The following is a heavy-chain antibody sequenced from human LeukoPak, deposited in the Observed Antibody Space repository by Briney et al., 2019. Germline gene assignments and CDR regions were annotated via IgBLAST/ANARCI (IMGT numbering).Heavy chain of an antibody. CDR1: DYPISNSNW. V-gene: IGHV4-4*02. Sequence: SETLSLTCTVSDYPISNSNWWTWVRQPPGKGLEWMGEVYQSGSTKYNPSLKSRLTMSVDKSKNQFSLKLNSVTVADTAMYFCARRTGGWTRPASFDVWGLGTMVIVSP. CDR3: ARRTGGWTRPASFDV. J-gene: IGHJ3*01. CDR2: VYQSGST. D-gene: IGHD6-19*01.